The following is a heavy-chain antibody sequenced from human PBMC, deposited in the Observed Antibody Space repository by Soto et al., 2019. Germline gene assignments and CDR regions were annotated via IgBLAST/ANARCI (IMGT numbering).Heavy chain of an antibody. Sequence: QVQLVQSGAEVKKPGASVKVSCKASGYTFTTYGISWVRQAPGQGLEWMGWINTANGNTNFAQNFQGRVTMTTGTSTTTAYMELRSLRSDDTAVYYCARDRKPYCAGDCYSYYFDYWGQGSLVTVSS. V-gene: IGHV1-18*01. CDR1: GYTFTTYG. D-gene: IGHD2-21*02. J-gene: IGHJ4*02. CDR2: INTANGNT. CDR3: ARDRKPYCAGDCYSYYFDY.